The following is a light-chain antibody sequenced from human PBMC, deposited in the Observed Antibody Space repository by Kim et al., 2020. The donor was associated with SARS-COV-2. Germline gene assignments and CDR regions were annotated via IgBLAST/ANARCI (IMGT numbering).Light chain of an antibody. J-gene: IGKJ3*01. CDR1: QSLVYSDENIY. CDR2: EVS. Sequence: RASISCRSSQSLVYSDENIYLNWFHQRPGQSPRRLIYEVSIRDSGVPDRFSGSGSGTDFTLRISRVEAEDVGVYYCMQGTHWPFTFGPGTKVDIK. V-gene: IGKV2-30*01. CDR3: MQGTHWPFT.